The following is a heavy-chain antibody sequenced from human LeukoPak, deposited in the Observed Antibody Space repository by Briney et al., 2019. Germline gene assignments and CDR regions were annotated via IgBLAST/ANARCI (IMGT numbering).Heavy chain of an antibody. CDR3: ARARTTRGFDY. V-gene: IGHV3-33*01. CDR1: GFTFNSYG. J-gene: IGHJ4*02. CDR2: IWYDGSNK. D-gene: IGHD4-17*01. Sequence: PGGSLRLSCASSGFTFNSYGIHWVRQAPGKGLEWVAFIWYDGSNKYYADSVKGRLTISRDNSKNTLYLQMNSLRAEDTAVYYCARARTTRGFDYWGQGTLVTVSS.